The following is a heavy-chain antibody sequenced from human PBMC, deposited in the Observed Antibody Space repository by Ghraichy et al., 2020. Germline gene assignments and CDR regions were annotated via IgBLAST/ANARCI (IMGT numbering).Heavy chain of an antibody. D-gene: IGHD6-13*01. Sequence: GESLNISCAASGFTFRTFVMHWVRQAPGQVLEWVAVISNDGNMENYADSVKGRFTISRDNFKNTLYVQMNSLRDEDTAVYYCARAEDSRWHVFDSWGQGTLVTVSS. CDR1: GFTFRTFV. J-gene: IGHJ4*02. CDR2: ISNDGNME. CDR3: ARAEDSRWHVFDS. V-gene: IGHV3-30-3*01.